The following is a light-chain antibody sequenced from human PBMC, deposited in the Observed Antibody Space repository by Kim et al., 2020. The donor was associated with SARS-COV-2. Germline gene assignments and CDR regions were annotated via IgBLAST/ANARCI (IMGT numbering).Light chain of an antibody. CDR2: ANN. Sequence: SSELTQDPAVSVALGQTASITCQGDSLRKYYVSWYQQKPGQAPILVIYANNNRPSGIPDRFSGSTSGNAASLSITGAQAEDEADYYCNSRNSSGTLVVFGGGTQRTVL. CDR3: NSRNSSGTLVV. CDR1: SLRKYY. V-gene: IGLV3-19*01. J-gene: IGLJ2*01.